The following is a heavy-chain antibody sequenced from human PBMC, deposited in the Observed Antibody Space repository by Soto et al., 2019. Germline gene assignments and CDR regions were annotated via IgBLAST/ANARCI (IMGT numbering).Heavy chain of an antibody. CDR1: GFTFSSCA. D-gene: IGHD1-26*01. Sequence: EVHLLESGGALVQPGGSLRLSCAASGFTFSSCAMGWVRQAPGKGLEWVSDIIDSGASTYYADAVKGRFTISRDNSKSTLFLQMNSLRAEDTAVYYCGKRRSYYYYYGVVVWGQGTTVTVSS. CDR2: IIDSGAST. CDR3: GKRRSYYYYYGVVV. J-gene: IGHJ6*02. V-gene: IGHV3-23*01.